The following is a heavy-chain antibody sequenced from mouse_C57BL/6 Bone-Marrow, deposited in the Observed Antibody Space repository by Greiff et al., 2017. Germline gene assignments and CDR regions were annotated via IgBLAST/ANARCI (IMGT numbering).Heavy chain of an antibody. CDR1: GYTFTSYW. CDR2: IYPGSGST. D-gene: IGHD1-3*01. CDR3: EGGCSSRFDV. J-gene: IGHJ1*03. V-gene: IGHV1-55*01. Sequence: VQLQQPGAELVKPGASVKMSCKASGYTFTSYWITWVKQRPGQGLEWIGDIYPGSGSTNYNEKFKSKATMTVDTSTSTAYMQLSSLTSEDSAVYYCEGGCSSRFDVWGRGTAVTVTA.